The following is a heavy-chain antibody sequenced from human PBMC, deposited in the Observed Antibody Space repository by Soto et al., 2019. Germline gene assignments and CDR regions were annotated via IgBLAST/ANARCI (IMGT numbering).Heavy chain of an antibody. J-gene: IGHJ4*02. D-gene: IGHD3-16*01. CDR1: GYSFTSYW. Sequence: GESLKISCKGSGYSFTSYWIGWVRQMPGKGLEWMGIIYPGDSDTRYSPSFQGQVTISADKSISTAYLQWSSLKASDTAMYYCARHLGWGSSSRNPFDYWGQGTLVTVSS. CDR3: ARHLGWGSSSRNPFDY. V-gene: IGHV5-51*01. CDR2: IYPGDSDT.